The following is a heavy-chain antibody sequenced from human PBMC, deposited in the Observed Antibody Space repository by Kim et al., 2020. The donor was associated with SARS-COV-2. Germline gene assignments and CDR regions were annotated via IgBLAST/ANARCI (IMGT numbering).Heavy chain of an antibody. CDR3: ARDFDWLLYDY. CDR1: GFTFSSYL. J-gene: IGHJ4*02. D-gene: IGHD3-9*01. Sequence: GGSLRLSCTASGFTFSSYLMHWVRQAPGKGLVWVSRTEPDGSRTTYADYVRGRFTVSRDNAKNTLYLQMNSLTAEDTAIYYCARDFDWLLYDYWGQGTLV. V-gene: IGHV3-74*01. CDR2: TEPDGSRT.